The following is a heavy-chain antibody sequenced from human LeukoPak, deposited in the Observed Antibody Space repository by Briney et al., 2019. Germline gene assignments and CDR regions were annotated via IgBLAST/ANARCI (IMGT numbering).Heavy chain of an antibody. Sequence: ASVKVSCKASGYTFTGYYMHWVRQAPGQGLEWMGWISAYNGNTNYAQKLQGRVTMTTDTSTSTAYMELRSLRSDDTAVYYCARVIPAAGFDYWGQGTLVTVSS. D-gene: IGHD2-2*01. J-gene: IGHJ4*02. CDR3: ARVIPAAGFDY. V-gene: IGHV1-18*04. CDR1: GYTFTGYY. CDR2: ISAYNGNT.